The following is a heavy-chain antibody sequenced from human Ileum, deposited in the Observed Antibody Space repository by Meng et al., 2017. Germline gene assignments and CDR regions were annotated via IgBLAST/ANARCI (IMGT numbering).Heavy chain of an antibody. CDR2: IGTSDSYI. Sequence: GESLKISCSASGFMVNNFDMTWVRQAPGKGLEWVSSIGTSDSYIYFATSVRSRFTISRDNARNSLYLQMTSLRADDTALYYCAISGGTLRAPDDFDIWGRGTMVTGSS. J-gene: IGHJ3*02. CDR3: AISGGTLRAPDDFDI. D-gene: IGHD1-26*01. CDR1: GFMVNNFD. V-gene: IGHV3-21*01.